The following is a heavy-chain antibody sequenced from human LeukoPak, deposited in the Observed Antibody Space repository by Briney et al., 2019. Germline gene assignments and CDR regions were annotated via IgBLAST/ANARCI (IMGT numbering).Heavy chain of an antibody. CDR3: ATRKLWFGGPFDY. CDR1: GGSLSSNAYY. V-gene: IGHV4-39*01. CDR2: IYYSGNT. J-gene: IGHJ4*02. Sequence: SETLSLTCTVSGGSLSSNAYYWGWIRQPPGKGLEWIGSIYYSGNTYYNPSLKSRVTISVDTSKNKFSLKLTSVTAADTAVYYCATRKLWFGGPFDYWGQGTLVTVSS. D-gene: IGHD3-10*01.